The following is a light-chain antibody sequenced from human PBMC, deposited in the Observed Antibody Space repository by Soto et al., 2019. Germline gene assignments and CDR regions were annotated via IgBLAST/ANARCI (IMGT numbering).Light chain of an antibody. J-gene: IGLJ1*01. CDR1: SSDVGGYNY. V-gene: IGLV2-14*03. Sequence: QSVLTQPASVSGSPGQSITISCTGTSSDVGGYNYVSWYQHHPGKAPKLMIYDVSNRPSGVSNRFSGSKSGNTASLTISGLQPEGEADYYCRSYTTSNTRQIVFGTGTKVTVL. CDR3: RSYTTSNTRQIV. CDR2: DVS.